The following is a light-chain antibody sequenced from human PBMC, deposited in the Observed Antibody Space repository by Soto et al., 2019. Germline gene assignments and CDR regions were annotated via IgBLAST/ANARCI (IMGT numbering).Light chain of an antibody. J-gene: IGKJ1*01. CDR1: QSVSSSY. Sequence: EIMLNQSPGTLSLSPGERATLTCRASQSVSSSYLAWYQQKPGQAPRLLIYGASSRATGIPARFSGGGSGTDFTLTISSLQSEDFAEYHCQQYNNWPQTFGQGTKVDIK. CDR3: QQYNNWPQT. V-gene: IGKV3-20*01. CDR2: GAS.